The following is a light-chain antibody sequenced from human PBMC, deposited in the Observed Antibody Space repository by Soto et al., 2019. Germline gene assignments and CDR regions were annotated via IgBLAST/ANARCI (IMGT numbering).Light chain of an antibody. J-gene: IGKJ1*01. CDR3: LQDYTYPWT. V-gene: IGKV1-39*01. Sequence: DIHMTQSPSSLSASVGDRVTITCLASQSISSYLNWYQQKPGKAPKLLIYAASSLQSGVPSRFSGSGTGTDFTLTISSLQPEDFATYYCLQDYTYPWTFGQGTKVDTK. CDR1: QSISSY. CDR2: AAS.